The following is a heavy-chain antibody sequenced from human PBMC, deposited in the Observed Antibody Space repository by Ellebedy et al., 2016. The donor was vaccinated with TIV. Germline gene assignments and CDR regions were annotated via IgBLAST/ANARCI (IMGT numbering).Heavy chain of an antibody. CDR3: AVQGYDY. CDR2: ISYDGSNQ. CDR1: GITFTNYA. J-gene: IGHJ4*02. Sequence: GESLKISCAASGITFTNYAMHWVRQAPGKGLEWVAIISYDGSNQYYAGSVRGRFTISRDNSKNTLFLQMTSLRIEDTAMYYCAVQGYDYWGQGTLVTVSS. D-gene: IGHD5-12*01. V-gene: IGHV3-30*04.